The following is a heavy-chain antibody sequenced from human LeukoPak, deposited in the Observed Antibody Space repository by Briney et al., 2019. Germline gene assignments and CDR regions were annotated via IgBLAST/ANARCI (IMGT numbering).Heavy chain of an antibody. D-gene: IGHD3-10*01. CDR1: GFTFSDYY. J-gene: IGHJ4*02. CDR2: ISSSSSYT. Sequence: GGSLRLSCAASGFTFSDYYMSWIRQAPGKGVEWVSYISSSSSYTNYADSVKGRFTISRDNAKNSLYLQMNSLRAEDTAVYYCAKDRVVRGVMGAGGYWGQGTLVTVSS. CDR3: AKDRVVRGVMGAGGY. V-gene: IGHV3-11*05.